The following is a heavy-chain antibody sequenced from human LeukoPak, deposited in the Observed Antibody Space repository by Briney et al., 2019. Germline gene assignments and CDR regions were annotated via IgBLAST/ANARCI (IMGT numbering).Heavy chain of an antibody. Sequence: GGSLRLSCAASGFTFSSYGMSWVRQAPGKGLEWVSAISGSGGSTYYADSVKGRFTISRDNSKNTLYLQMNSPRAEDTAVYYCAKDPAVSSGWYLGYYYYYMDVWGKGTTVTISS. D-gene: IGHD6-19*01. CDR3: AKDPAVSSGWYLGYYYYYMDV. CDR2: ISGSGGST. V-gene: IGHV3-23*01. J-gene: IGHJ6*03. CDR1: GFTFSSYG.